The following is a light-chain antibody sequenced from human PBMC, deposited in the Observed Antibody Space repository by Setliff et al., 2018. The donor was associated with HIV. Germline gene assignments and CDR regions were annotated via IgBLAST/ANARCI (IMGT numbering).Light chain of an antibody. CDR1: SSNIGAGYD. CDR2: SNT. J-gene: IGLJ1*01. CDR3: SSYTSSYTYV. V-gene: IGLV1-40*01. Sequence: QSVLTQPPSVSGAPGQRVTISCTGSSSNIGAGYDVHWYQLPPGTAPKVLIYSNTNRPSGVPDRFSGSKSGNTASLTISGLQAEDEADYYCSSYTSSYTYVFGTGTKVTVL.